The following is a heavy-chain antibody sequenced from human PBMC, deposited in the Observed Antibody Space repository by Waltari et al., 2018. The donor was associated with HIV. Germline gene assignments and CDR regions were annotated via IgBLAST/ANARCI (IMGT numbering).Heavy chain of an antibody. D-gene: IGHD2-21*02. CDR3: AKDGQYCGGDCSPGYFQH. V-gene: IGHV3-23*01. Sequence: EVQLLESGGGLVQPGGSLRLSCAASGFTFSSYAMSWVRQAPGKGLEWVSAISGSGGSTYYADSVKGRFTISRDNSKNTLYLQMNSLRAEDTAVYYCAKDGQYCGGDCSPGYFQHWGQGTLVTVSA. CDR2: ISGSGGST. CDR1: GFTFSSYA. J-gene: IGHJ1*01.